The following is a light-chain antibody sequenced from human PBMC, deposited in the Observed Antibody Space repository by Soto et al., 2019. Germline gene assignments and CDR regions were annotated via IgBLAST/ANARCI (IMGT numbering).Light chain of an antibody. CDR1: QSISNY. Sequence: DIPMTQSPSSLSAFVGDRVTITCRASQSISNYLNWYQQKPGKAPKVLISTASSLQSGVPSRFSGSGSGTDFTLTISSLQPEDFATYYCQQSYSAPHTFGQGTKLEIK. V-gene: IGKV1-39*01. CDR3: QQSYSAPHT. CDR2: TAS. J-gene: IGKJ2*01.